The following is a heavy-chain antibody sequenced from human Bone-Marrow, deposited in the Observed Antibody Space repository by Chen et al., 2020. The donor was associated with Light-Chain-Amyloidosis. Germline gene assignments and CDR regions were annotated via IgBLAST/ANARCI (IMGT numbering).Heavy chain of an antibody. Sequence: EVQLEQSGPEVKKPGESLKISCKGSGYTFPNYWIGWVRQMPGKGLELMGVIYPDDSDARYSPSLEGQVTISADKSITTAYLQWRSLKASDTAMYYCARRRDGYNFDYWGQGTLVTVSS. J-gene: IGHJ4*02. V-gene: IGHV5-51*01. CDR3: ARRRDGYNFDY. D-gene: IGHD5-12*01. CDR1: GYTFPNYW. CDR2: IYPDDSDA.